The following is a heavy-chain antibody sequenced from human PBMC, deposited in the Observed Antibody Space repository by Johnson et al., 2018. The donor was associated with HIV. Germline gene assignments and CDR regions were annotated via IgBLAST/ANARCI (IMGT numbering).Heavy chain of an antibody. CDR1: EFTVSSSY. CDR2: IYSGDSE. D-gene: IGHD5-18*01. V-gene: IGHV3-66*01. CDR3: ARAYSYGVFDI. J-gene: IGHJ3*02. Sequence: VQLVESGGGLVQHGGSLRLSCAASEFTVSSSYMSWVRQAPGKGLEWVSVIYSGDSEYYADSVKGRFSISRDNSKNTLYLQMNSLRAEDTAVYYCARAYSYGVFDIWGQGTMVTVS.